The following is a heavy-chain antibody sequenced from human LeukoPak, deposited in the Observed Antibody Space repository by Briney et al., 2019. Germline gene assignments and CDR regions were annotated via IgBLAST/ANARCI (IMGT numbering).Heavy chain of an antibody. J-gene: IGHJ4*02. D-gene: IGHD2-8*01. Sequence: ASVKVSCKASGYTFTGYYVHWVRQAPGQGLEWMGWINPNSGVTNYAQKFQGRVTLTRDTSITTVYMELSRLNSDDTAVYYCARDVSRSRDYWGQGTLVTVSS. CDR2: INPNSGVT. V-gene: IGHV1-2*02. CDR3: ARDVSRSRDY. CDR1: GYTFTGYY.